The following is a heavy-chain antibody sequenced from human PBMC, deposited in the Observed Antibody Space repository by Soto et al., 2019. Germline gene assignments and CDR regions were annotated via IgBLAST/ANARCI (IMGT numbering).Heavy chain of an antibody. CDR1: GGTFSGYA. D-gene: IGHD3-9*01. V-gene: IGHV1-2*02. J-gene: IGHJ3*02. CDR3: ARVLRYFDWLSFHDAFDI. Sequence: GASVKVSCKASGGTFSGYAISWVRQAPGQGLEWMGWINPNSGGTNYAQKFQGRVTMTRDTSISTAYMELSRLRSDDTAVYYCARVLRYFDWLSFHDAFDIWGQGTMVTVSS. CDR2: INPNSGGT.